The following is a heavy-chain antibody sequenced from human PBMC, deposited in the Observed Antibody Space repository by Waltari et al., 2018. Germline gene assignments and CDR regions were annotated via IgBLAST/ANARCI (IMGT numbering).Heavy chain of an antibody. J-gene: IGHJ6*03. Sequence: QVQLVESGGGVVQPGRSLRLSCAASGFTFSSYGMHWVRQAPGKGLEWVAVIWYDGSNKYYADSVKGRFTISRDNAKNTLYLQMNSLRAEDTAVYYCAKGAWVYDYYYYYYMDVWGKGTTVTVSS. CDR1: GFTFSSYG. V-gene: IGHV3-33*06. D-gene: IGHD1-26*01. CDR3: AKGAWVYDYYYYYYMDV. CDR2: IWYDGSNK.